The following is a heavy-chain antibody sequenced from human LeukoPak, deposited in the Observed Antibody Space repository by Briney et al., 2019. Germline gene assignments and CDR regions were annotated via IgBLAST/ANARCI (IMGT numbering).Heavy chain of an antibody. J-gene: IGHJ5*02. D-gene: IGHD3-10*01. CDR2: INHSGST. Sequence: SETLSLTCTVSGGSISSSSYYWRWIRQPPGKGLEWIGEINHSGSTNYNPSLKSRVTISVDTSKNQFSLKLSSVTAADTAVYYCARDYGSGSKPWGQGTLVTVSS. CDR1: GGSISSSSYY. CDR3: ARDYGSGSKP. V-gene: IGHV4-39*07.